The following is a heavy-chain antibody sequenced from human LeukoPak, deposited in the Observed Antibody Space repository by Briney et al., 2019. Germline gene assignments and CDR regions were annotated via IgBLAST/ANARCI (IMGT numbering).Heavy chain of an antibody. Sequence: GGSLRLSCVASGFTFSSRDWMTWVRQAPGKGLEWVANIKQDGSEKNYVDSVKGRFTISRDNSKNTLYLQMNSLRAEDTAVYYCAKDNNWNDVGALNFDYWGQGTLVTVSS. J-gene: IGHJ4*02. V-gene: IGHV3-7*03. CDR1: GFTFSSRDW. CDR3: AKDNNWNDVGALNFDY. CDR2: IKQDGSEK. D-gene: IGHD1-20*01.